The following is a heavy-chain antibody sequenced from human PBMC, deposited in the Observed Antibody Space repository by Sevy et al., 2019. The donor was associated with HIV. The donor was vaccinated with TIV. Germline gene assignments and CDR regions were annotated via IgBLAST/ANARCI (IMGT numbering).Heavy chain of an antibody. D-gene: IGHD2-21*02. J-gene: IGHJ4*02. CDR2: ISHDGNYK. V-gene: IGHV3-30-3*01. Sequence: GGSLRLSCAASGFTFSNYDMHWVRQAPGKGLEWVAVISHDGNYKNYADSVKVRFTISRDDFKNTLYLQMSSLRPEDTAVYFCARLFSCGGDCYYLDYWGQVALVSVSS. CDR3: ARLFSCGGDCYYLDY. CDR1: GFTFSNYD.